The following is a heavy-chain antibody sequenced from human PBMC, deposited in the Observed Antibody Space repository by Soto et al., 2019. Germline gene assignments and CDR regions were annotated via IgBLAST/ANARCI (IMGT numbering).Heavy chain of an antibody. V-gene: IGHV2-70*11. Sequence: TLSLTCTFSGLSLSTSGMCVSWIRQPPGKALEWLARIDWDDDKYYSTSLKTRLTISKDTSKNQVVLTMTNMDPVDTATYYCARARITMVRGVTWFDPWGQGTLVTVSS. J-gene: IGHJ5*02. CDR1: GLSLSTSGMC. CDR3: ARARITMVRGVTWFDP. D-gene: IGHD3-10*01. CDR2: IDWDDDK.